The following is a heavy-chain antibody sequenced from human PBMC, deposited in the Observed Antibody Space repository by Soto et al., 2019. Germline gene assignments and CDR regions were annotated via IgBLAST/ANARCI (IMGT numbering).Heavy chain of an antibody. J-gene: IGHJ1*01. Sequence: ASVKVSCKASGYTFSSYYIHWVRQAPGQGLEWMGIINPNVDSTSYAQIFQGRVTITRDTSTNTVYMELRSLRSEDTAVYYCARGDHSGSSACAYWG. CDR2: INPNVDST. CDR3: ARGDHSGSSACAY. D-gene: IGHD3-22*01. V-gene: IGHV1-46*01. CDR1: GYTFSSYY.